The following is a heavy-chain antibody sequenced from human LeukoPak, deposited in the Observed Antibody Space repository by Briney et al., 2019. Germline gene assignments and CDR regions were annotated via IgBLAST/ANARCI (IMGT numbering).Heavy chain of an antibody. CDR2: IIPIFGTA. CDR1: GGTFSSYA. J-gene: IGHJ4*02. Sequence: ASVKVSCKASGGTFSSYAISWVRQAPGQGLEWMGGIIPIFGTANYAQKFQGRVTITADESTSTAYMELSSLRSEDTAVYYCARDRRGYHDSSGYYNTFDYWGQGTLVTVSS. V-gene: IGHV1-69*13. CDR3: ARDRRGYHDSSGYYNTFDY. D-gene: IGHD3-22*01.